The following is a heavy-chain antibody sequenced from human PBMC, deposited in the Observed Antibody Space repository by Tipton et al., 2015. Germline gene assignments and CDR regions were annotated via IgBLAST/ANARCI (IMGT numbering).Heavy chain of an antibody. Sequence: QSGAEVKKPGSSVKVSCKASGGSFNKYAISWVRQAPGQGLEWIGRIIPTLDTAVYAQRFQGRITITADESTSTAYMELTSLRSEDTAVYYCARDQAFDVWGQGTMVSVSS. CDR3: ARDQAFDV. V-gene: IGHV1-69*11. J-gene: IGHJ3*01. CDR1: GGSFNKYA. CDR2: IIPTLDTA.